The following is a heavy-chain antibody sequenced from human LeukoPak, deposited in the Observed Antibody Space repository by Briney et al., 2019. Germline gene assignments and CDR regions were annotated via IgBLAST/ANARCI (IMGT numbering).Heavy chain of an antibody. J-gene: IGHJ4*02. CDR1: GFTFSSYA. CDR3: AKDLTLSSTWFYFDC. D-gene: IGHD6-13*01. CDR2: ISGRGGTT. Sequence: GGSLRLSCAASGFTFSSYAMSWVRQAPGKGLEWGSAISGRGGTTYYADSVKGRFTISRDSSKNTLYLQMSSLRAGNTAIYYSAKDLTLSSTWFYFDCWGQGTLVTVSS. V-gene: IGHV3-23*01.